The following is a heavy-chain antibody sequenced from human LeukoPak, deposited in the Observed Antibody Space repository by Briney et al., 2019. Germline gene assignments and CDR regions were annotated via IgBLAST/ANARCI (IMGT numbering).Heavy chain of an antibody. D-gene: IGHD3-10*01. J-gene: IGHJ6*03. CDR3: ARETSGSYNLIYYYYMDV. CDR2: IKQDGSEK. V-gene: IGHV3-7*01. Sequence: GGSLRLSCAASGFTFSSYWMSWVRQAPGKGLEWVANIKQDGSEKYYVDSVKGRFTISRDNAKNSLYLQMNSLRAEDTAVYYCARETSGSYNLIYYYYMDVWGKGTTVTISS. CDR1: GFTFSSYW.